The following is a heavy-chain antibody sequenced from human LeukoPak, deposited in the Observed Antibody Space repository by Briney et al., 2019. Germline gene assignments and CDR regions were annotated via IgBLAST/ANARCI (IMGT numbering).Heavy chain of an antibody. CDR2: IYYSGST. D-gene: IGHD2-2*01. V-gene: IGHV4-59*08. CDR1: GGSISSYY. Sequence: SETLSLTCTVSGGSISSYYWSWIRQPPGKGLEWIGYIYYSGSTNYNPSLKSRVTISVDTSKNQFSLKLSSVTAADTAVYYCARVNVVGYYYYYMDVWGKGTTVTVSS. CDR3: ARVNVVGYYYYYMDV. J-gene: IGHJ6*03.